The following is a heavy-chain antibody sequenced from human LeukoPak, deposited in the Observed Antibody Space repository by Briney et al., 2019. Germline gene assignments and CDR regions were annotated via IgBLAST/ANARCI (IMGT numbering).Heavy chain of an antibody. D-gene: IGHD6-13*01. CDR3: ARVVSPNRHSSSWYGWFDP. V-gene: IGHV4-4*07. J-gene: IGHJ5*02. CDR2: IYTSGST. Sequence: PSETLSLTCTVSGGSISSYYWSWIRQPAGKGLEWIGRIYTSGSTNYNPSLKSRVTMSVDTSKNQFSLKLSSVTAADTAVYYCARVVSPNRHSSSWYGWFDPWGQGTLVTVSS. CDR1: GGSISSYY.